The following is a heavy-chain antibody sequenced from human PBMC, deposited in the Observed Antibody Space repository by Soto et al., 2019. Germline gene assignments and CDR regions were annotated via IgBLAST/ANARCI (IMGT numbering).Heavy chain of an antibody. CDR1: GFIFENFG. Sequence: LRLSCAASGFIFENFGMSWVRQAPGKGLEWISSISGSGFKKYYADSVKGRFTISRDNYKSTVYLELNNLSAEDTAVYHCAKNQGVELVPLATVDWFDPWGQGSVVTVSS. J-gene: IGHJ5*02. CDR3: AKNQGVELVPLATVDWFDP. CDR2: ISGSGFKK. V-gene: IGHV3-23*01. D-gene: IGHD1-26*01.